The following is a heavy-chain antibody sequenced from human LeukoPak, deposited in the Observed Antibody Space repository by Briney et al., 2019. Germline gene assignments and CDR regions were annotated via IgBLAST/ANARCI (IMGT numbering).Heavy chain of an antibody. J-gene: IGHJ3*02. CDR3: AKGHIVVVTAEDAFDI. Sequence: GGSLRLSCAASGFTFSSYWMSWVRQAPGKGLEWVSAISGSGGSTYYADSVKGRFTISRDNSKNTLYLQMNSLRAEDTAVYYCAKGHIVVVTAEDAFDIWGQGTMVTVSS. D-gene: IGHD2-21*02. CDR1: GFTFSSYW. V-gene: IGHV3-23*01. CDR2: ISGSGGST.